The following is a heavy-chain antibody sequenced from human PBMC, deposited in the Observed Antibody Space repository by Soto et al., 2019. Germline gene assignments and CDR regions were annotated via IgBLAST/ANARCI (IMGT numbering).Heavy chain of an antibody. D-gene: IGHD3-22*01. CDR3: ARELGYYYDSSGPHYYYGMDV. CDR2: FSAYNGNT. Sequence: ASVKVSCKASGYTFTSYGISWVRQAPGQGLEWMGWFSAYNGNTNYAQKLQGRVTMTTDTSTSTAYMELRSLRSDDTAVYYCARELGYYYDSSGPHYYYGMDVWGQGTTVTVSS. J-gene: IGHJ6*02. CDR1: GYTFTSYG. V-gene: IGHV1-18*01.